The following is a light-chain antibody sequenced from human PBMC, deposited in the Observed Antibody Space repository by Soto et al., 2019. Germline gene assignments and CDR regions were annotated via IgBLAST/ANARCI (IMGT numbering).Light chain of an antibody. CDR3: SSYTSTSRYV. CDR2: EVT. J-gene: IGLJ1*01. V-gene: IGLV2-18*02. Sequence: SVLTQPLSVSGCRGRWVTISCHGTSSDVGKYDRVSWYQQPPGTAPKLIIYEVTNRPSGVPARFSGSKSGNTASLTISGLQAEDEADYYCSSYTSTSRYVFGAGTKVTVL. CDR1: SSDVGKYDR.